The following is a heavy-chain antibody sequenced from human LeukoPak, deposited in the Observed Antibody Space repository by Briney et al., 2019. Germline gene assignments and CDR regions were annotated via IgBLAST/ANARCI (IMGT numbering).Heavy chain of an antibody. V-gene: IGHV4-59*01. CDR2: ISHRGAT. J-gene: IGHJ3*01. CDR1: GGFIGTFF. CDR3: ARDRSGSYYTFDV. D-gene: IGHD1-26*01. Sequence: SETLSLTCAVSGGFIGTFFWSWIRQSPGKGLEWVGSISHRGATKSNPSLKSRVTLSLDASKSQVSLNLDSVAAADTAIYYCARDRSGSYYTFDVWGQGTVVIVSS.